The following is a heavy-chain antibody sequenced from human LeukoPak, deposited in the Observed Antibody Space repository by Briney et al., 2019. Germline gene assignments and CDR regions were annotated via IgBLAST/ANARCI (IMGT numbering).Heavy chain of an antibody. CDR3: AKGSDSSGYLHTDNWFDP. CDR1: GFTFSSYA. J-gene: IGHJ5*02. CDR2: ISGSGGST. Sequence: GGSLRLSCAASGFTFSSYAMSWVRQAPGKGLERVSAISGSGGSTYYADSVKGRFTISRDNSKNTLYLQMNSLRAEDTAVYYCAKGSDSSGYLHTDNWFDPWGQGTLVTVSS. V-gene: IGHV3-23*01. D-gene: IGHD3-22*01.